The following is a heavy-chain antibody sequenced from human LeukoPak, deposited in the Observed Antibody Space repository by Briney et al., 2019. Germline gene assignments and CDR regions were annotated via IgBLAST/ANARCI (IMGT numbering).Heavy chain of an antibody. D-gene: IGHD5-24*01. Sequence: GESLKISCKGSGSIFTSYWIGWVRQLPGKGLEWMGIIYPGDSDTRYSPSFQGQVTISADKSISTAYLQWSSLKASDTAMYYCARLRRDGYNYCNYWGQGTLVTVSS. CDR2: IYPGDSDT. V-gene: IGHV5-51*01. CDR1: GSIFTSYW. J-gene: IGHJ4*02. CDR3: ARLRRDGYNYCNY.